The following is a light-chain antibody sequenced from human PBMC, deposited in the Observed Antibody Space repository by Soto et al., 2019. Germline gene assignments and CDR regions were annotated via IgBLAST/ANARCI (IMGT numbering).Light chain of an antibody. Sequence: QSVLTQPPSASGTPGQRVTISCSGTSSNIGIKTVNWYQQLPGTAPKLLIHSDNQRPSGVPARFSGSKSGTSASLAISGVQSEDEADYHCAIWDDSLNAVVFGGGTKVTVL. J-gene: IGLJ2*01. CDR2: SDN. V-gene: IGLV1-44*01. CDR1: SSNIGIKT. CDR3: AIWDDSLNAVV.